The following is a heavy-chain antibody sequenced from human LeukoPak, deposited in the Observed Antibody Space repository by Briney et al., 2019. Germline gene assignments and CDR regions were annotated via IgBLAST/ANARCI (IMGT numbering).Heavy chain of an antibody. CDR2: IRSGRTYM. J-gene: IGHJ4*02. CDR1: GFNFSIYD. D-gene: IGHD2-15*01. CDR3: ARAGICSGGGCYSLAYDY. Sequence: GGSLRLSCAASGFNFSIYDMNWVRQAPGKGLEWGSSIRSGRTYMSYADSVKGRFTITRDNAKNSLYLQMNSLRAEDTAVYYCARAGICSGGGCYSLAYDYWGQGTLVTVSS. V-gene: IGHV3-21*06.